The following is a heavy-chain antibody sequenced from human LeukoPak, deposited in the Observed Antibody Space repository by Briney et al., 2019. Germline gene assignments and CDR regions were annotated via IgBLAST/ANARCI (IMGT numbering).Heavy chain of an antibody. CDR2: INHSGST. CDR3: ASSYGSGSYYRYFDY. D-gene: IGHD3-10*01. J-gene: IGHJ4*02. V-gene: IGHV4-34*01. CDR1: GGSFSGYY. Sequence: SETLSLTCAVYGGSFSGYYWSWIRQPPGKGLEWIGEINHSGSTNYNPSLKSRVTISVDTSKNQFSLKLSSVTAADTAVYYCASSYGSGSYYRYFDYWGQGTLVTVSS.